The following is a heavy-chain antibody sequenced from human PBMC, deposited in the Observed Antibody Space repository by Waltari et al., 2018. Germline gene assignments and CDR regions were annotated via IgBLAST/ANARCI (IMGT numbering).Heavy chain of an antibody. V-gene: IGHV4-4*02. Sequence: QLQESGPGLVTPSGTVSLTCAVAGDPMSSTACGSGVRQPPGKGLEWVGQVRGDGKTNYNPSFASRITISLDTYNKQFSLKVTSATAADTAIYYCARDRGRGLYLDSWGPGTQVTVSP. CDR3: ARDRGRGLYLDS. CDR2: VRGDGKT. J-gene: IGHJ4*02. D-gene: IGHD1-26*01. CDR1: GDPMSSTAC.